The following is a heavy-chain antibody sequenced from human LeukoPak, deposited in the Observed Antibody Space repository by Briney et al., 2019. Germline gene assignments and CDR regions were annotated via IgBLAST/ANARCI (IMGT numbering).Heavy chain of an antibody. V-gene: IGHV4-59*01. CDR3: ARAALVTTFDY. D-gene: IGHD3-22*01. Sequence: SETLSLTCTVSGGSISSYYWSWIRQPPGKGLEWIGYIYYSGSTNYNPSLKSRVTISVDTSKNQFSLKLSSVTAADTAVYYCARAALVTTFDYWGQGTLVTVSS. CDR2: IYYSGST. CDR1: GGSISSYY. J-gene: IGHJ4*02.